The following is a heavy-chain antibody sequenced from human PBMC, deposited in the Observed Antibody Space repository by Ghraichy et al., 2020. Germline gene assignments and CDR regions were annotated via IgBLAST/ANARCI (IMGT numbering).Heavy chain of an antibody. CDR2: IYYSGST. Sequence: SETPLTCTVSGGSISSGGYYWSWIRQHPGKGLEWIGYIYYSGSTYYNPSLKSRVTISVDTSKNQFSLKLSSVTAADTAVYYCARDPSGYDWFDPWGQGTLVTVSS. J-gene: IGHJ5*02. V-gene: IGHV4-31*03. D-gene: IGHD5-12*01. CDR1: GGSISSGGYY. CDR3: ARDPSGYDWFDP.